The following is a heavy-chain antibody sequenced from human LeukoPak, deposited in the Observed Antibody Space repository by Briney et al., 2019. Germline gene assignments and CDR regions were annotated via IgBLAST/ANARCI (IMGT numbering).Heavy chain of an antibody. CDR2: ITSTRSYI. CDR1: GFTFSSYS. J-gene: IGHJ4*02. CDR3: VRRGPNNSGLDY. Sequence: AGTLSLSCAASGFTFSSYSFSWVRQAPGKGLEWVASITSTRSYIYYADSVQGRFHVSRENAKNLPYLQMNSLRAEDTAVFYCVRRGPNNSGLDYGGQGTLVTVSS. V-gene: IGHV3-21*01. D-gene: IGHD5-12*01.